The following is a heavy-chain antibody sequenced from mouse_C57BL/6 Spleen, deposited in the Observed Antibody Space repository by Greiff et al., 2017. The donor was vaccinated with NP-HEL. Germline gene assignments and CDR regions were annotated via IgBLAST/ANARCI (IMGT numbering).Heavy chain of an antibody. Sequence: QVQLKESGAELVKPGASVKMSCKASGYTFTTYPIEWMKQNHGKSLEWIGNFHPYNDDTKYNEKFKGKATLTVEKSSSTVYLELSRLTSDDSAVYYCARRGYGYDEGAWFAYWGQGTLVTVSA. D-gene: IGHD2-2*01. J-gene: IGHJ3*01. V-gene: IGHV1-47*01. CDR3: ARRGYGYDEGAWFAY. CDR2: FHPYNDDT. CDR1: GYTFTTYP.